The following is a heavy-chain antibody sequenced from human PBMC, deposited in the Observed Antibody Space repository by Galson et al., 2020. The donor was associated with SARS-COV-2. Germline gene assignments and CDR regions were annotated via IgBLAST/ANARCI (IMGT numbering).Heavy chain of an antibody. CDR1: GGSISSYY. Sequence: SQTLSLTCTVSGGSISSYYWSWIRQPPGKGLEWIGYIYYSGSTNYNPSLKSRVTISVDTSKNQFSLKLSSVTAADTAVYYCARHLFTYGGPYYYYYGMDVWGQGTTVTVSS. CDR2: IYYSGST. CDR3: ARHLFTYGGPYYYYYGMDV. V-gene: IGHV4-59*08. J-gene: IGHJ6*02. D-gene: IGHD4-17*01.